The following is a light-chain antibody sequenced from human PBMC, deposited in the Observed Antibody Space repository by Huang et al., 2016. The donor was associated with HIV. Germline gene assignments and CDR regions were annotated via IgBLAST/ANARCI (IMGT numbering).Light chain of an antibody. Sequence: DIQMTQSPSSLSTSVGDRVTITCRASQSIRSYLNWYQQKPGKAPKRLIYTASSLQSGVPSRFSGGGSGTDFTLTISSLQPEDFATYYCQQSYSTPYTFGQGTKLEIK. J-gene: IGKJ2*01. CDR2: TAS. V-gene: IGKV1-39*01. CDR3: QQSYSTPYT. CDR1: QSIRSY.